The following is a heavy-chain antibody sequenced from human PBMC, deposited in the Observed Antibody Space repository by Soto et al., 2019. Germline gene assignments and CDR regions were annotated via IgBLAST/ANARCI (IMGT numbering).Heavy chain of an antibody. D-gene: IGHD3-3*01. J-gene: IGHJ6*02. V-gene: IGHV3-13*05. CDR3: ARGRYYDFWSGSRQDYGMDV. Sequence: PGGSLRLSCAASGFTFSSYDMHWVRQATGKGLEWVSAIGTAGDPYYPGSVKGRFTISRENAKNSLYLQMNSLRAWDTAVYYCARGRYYDFWSGSRQDYGMDVWGQGTTVTVSS. CDR2: IGTAGDP. CDR1: GFTFSSYD.